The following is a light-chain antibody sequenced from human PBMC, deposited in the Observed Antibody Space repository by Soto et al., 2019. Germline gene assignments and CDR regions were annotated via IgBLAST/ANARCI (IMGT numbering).Light chain of an antibody. V-gene: IGLV2-14*01. CDR2: EVS. CDR3: SSYTSSSTLDTYV. Sequence: ALTQPASVSGSPGQSITISCTGTSSDVGGYNYVSWYQQHPGKAPKLMIYEVSNRPSGVSNRFSGSKSGNTSSLTISGLQAEDEADYYCSSYTSSSTLDTYVFGNGTKVTVL. CDR1: SSDVGGYNY. J-gene: IGLJ1*01.